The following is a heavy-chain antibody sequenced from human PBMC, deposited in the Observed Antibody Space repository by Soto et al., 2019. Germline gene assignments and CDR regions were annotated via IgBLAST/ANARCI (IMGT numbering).Heavy chain of an antibody. J-gene: IGHJ3*02. CDR3: SNDQTECSGDAGAFDN. D-gene: IGHD2-15*01. CDR1: GFTFSSSA. V-gene: IGHV3-23*01. CDR2: ISGSGGNT. Sequence: AGGSLRLSCAASGFTFSSSAMSWVRQAPGKGLEWVSAISGSGGNTDYADSVKGRFTISRDNSKDTLNLQMQRLRAEDTAVDDCSNDQTECSGDAGAFDNWGQGTMVTVSS.